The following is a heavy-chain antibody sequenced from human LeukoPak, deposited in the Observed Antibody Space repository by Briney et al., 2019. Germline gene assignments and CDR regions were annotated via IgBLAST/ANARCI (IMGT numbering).Heavy chain of an antibody. CDR2: IYYSGST. D-gene: IGHD6-19*01. J-gene: IGHJ6*02. Sequence: SETLSLTCTVSGGSISSYYWSWIRQPPGKGLEWIGYIYYSGSTYYNPSLNSRVTISVATSKNQFSLKLSSVTAADTAVYYCARHISSGWYAVYGHPSYYYYGMDVWGQGTTVTVSS. V-gene: IGHV4-59*08. CDR3: ARHISSGWYAVYGHPSYYYYGMDV. CDR1: GGSISSYY.